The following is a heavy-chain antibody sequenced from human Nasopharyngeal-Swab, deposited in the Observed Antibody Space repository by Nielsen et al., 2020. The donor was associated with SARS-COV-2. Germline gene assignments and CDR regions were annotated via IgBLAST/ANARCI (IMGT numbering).Heavy chain of an antibody. CDR2: INDRGSG. Sequence: SETLSLTCVVFGGTLNGFHWKWIRQTPGKGLEWIGEINDRGSGNYNPSLRSRVTISADTSKNQFSLKLSSVTAADTAVYYCARGEGAAAGTTLDFDYWGQGTLVTVSS. J-gene: IGHJ4*02. CDR1: GGTLNGFH. CDR3: ARGEGAAAGTTLDFDY. D-gene: IGHD6-13*01. V-gene: IGHV4-34*01.